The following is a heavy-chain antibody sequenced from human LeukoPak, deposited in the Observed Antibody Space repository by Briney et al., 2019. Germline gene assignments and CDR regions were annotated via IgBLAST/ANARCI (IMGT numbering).Heavy chain of an antibody. Sequence: GGSLRLSCAASGFYFDEYTLHWVRQAPGKGLEWVSLISWDGGSRDYADSVKGRFTISRDNSKNSLYLQMNSLRTEDTALNYCAKDLDSSGYRFYFRHWGQGTLVTVPS. J-gene: IGHJ1*01. D-gene: IGHD3-22*01. V-gene: IGHV3-43*01. CDR3: AKDLDSSGYRFYFRH. CDR2: ISWDGGSR. CDR1: GFYFDEYT.